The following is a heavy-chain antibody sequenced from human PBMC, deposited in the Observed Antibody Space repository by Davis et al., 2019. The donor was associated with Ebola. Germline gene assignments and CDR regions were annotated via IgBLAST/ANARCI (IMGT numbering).Heavy chain of an antibody. Sequence: GSLRLSRTVSGVSTSHYYWTWIRPPPGKGLEWKGHMYYKGNPKYNPSLKSRVSISVDTSKNQFSLRLSSVAAADAAIYYCARIYSNWKLDYWGQGTLVTVSS. CDR3: ARIYSNWKLDY. V-gene: IGHV4-59*13. D-gene: IGHD1-1*01. CDR2: MYYKGNP. CDR1: GVSTSHYY. J-gene: IGHJ4*02.